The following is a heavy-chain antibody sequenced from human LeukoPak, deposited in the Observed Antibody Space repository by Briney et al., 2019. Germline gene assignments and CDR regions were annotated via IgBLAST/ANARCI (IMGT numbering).Heavy chain of an antibody. CDR3: ARDSPGYGGYSY. D-gene: IGHD5-12*01. CDR2: IKEDGSAK. V-gene: IGHV3-7*04. CDR1: GGSMDTYF. Sequence: ETLSLTCNVSGGSMDTYFWNWVRQAPGKGLEWVANIKEDGSAKYYVDSMKGRFTISRDNAKNSLYLQINSLRAEDTAVYYCARDSPGYGGYSYWGQGTLVTVSS. J-gene: IGHJ4*02.